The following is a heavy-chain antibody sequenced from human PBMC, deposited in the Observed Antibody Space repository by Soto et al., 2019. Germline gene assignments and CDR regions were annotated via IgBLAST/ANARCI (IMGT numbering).Heavy chain of an antibody. CDR3: ARDGGSSTWFFDY. J-gene: IGHJ4*02. Sequence: LGESLKISCKGSGYSFSSHWIGWVRQMPGKGLEWMGTLYPGDSDTRYSPSFQGQVTISVDKSISTAYLQWGSLKASDTAMYYCARDGGSSTWFFDYWGQGTLVTVSS. D-gene: IGHD6-13*01. CDR1: GYSFSSHW. CDR2: LYPGDSDT. V-gene: IGHV5-51*01.